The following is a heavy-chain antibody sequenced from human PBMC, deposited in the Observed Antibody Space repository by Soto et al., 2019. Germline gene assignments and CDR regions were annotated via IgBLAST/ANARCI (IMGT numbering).Heavy chain of an antibody. J-gene: IGHJ6*02. CDR2: IYHSGST. CDR1: SGSISSAHW. CDR3: ATNSYYILGV. Sequence: QVQLQESGPGLVKPSGTLSLTCAVSSGSISSAHWWNWVRQPPGKGLEWFGEIYHSGSTNYNPSLKSRVTVSVAKSMNQFSLKLTSVTAADTAVYYCATNSYYILGVWGQGTTVTVSS. V-gene: IGHV4-4*02.